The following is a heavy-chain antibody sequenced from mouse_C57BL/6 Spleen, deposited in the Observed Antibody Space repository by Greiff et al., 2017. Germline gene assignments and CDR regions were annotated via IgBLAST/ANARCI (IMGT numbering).Heavy chain of an antibody. CDR1: GYAFSSSW. CDR2: IYPGDGDT. J-gene: IGHJ2*01. D-gene: IGHD2-3*01. Sequence: LVEPGASVKISCKASGYAFSSSWMNWVKQRPGKGLEWIGRIYPGDGDTNYNGKFKGKATLTADKSSSTAYMQLSSLTSEDSAVYFCARLMYYFDYWGQGTTLTVSS. V-gene: IGHV1-82*01. CDR3: ARLMYYFDY.